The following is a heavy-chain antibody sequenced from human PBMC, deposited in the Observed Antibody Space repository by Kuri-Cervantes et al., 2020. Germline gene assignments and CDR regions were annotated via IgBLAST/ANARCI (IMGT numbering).Heavy chain of an antibody. CDR1: GGTFRSYA. J-gene: IGHJ4*02. CDR2: IIPIFGTA. CDR3: ARVYGPYSSGWPDY. Sequence: PVKVSCRDSGGTFRSYAISWVRQAPGQGLEWMGGIIPIFGTANYAQKFQGRVTITTDESTSTAYMELRSLRSDDTAVYYCARVYGPYSSGWPDYWGQGTLVTVSS. D-gene: IGHD6-19*01. V-gene: IGHV1-69*05.